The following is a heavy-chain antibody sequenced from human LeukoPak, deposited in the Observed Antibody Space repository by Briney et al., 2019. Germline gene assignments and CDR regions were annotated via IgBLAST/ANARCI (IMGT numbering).Heavy chain of an antibody. V-gene: IGHV3-7*01. CDR3: ARSGGSSSLGY. CDR2: IKQDGSEK. Sequence: GGSLRLSCAASGFTFSSYWMSWVRQAPGKGLEWVANIKQDGSEKYYVDSVKGRFTISRDNAKNALYLQMNSLRAEDTAVYYCARSGGSSSLGYWGQGTLVTVSS. CDR1: GFTFSSYW. J-gene: IGHJ4*02. D-gene: IGHD6-6*01.